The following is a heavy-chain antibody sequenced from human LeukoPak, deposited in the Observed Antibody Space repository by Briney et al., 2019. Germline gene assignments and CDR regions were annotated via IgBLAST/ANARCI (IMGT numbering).Heavy chain of an antibody. CDR2: ISSSGSTI. CDR3: AREVRDSSSSGVLYYYYMDV. D-gene: IGHD6-6*01. CDR1: GFTFSDYY. V-gene: IGHV3-11*04. Sequence: GGSLRLSCAASGFTFSDYYMSWIRQAPGKGLEWVSYISSSGSTIYYADSVKGRFTISRDNAKNSLYLQMNSLRAEDTAVYYCAREVRDSSSSGVLYYYYMDVWGKGTTVTVSS. J-gene: IGHJ6*03.